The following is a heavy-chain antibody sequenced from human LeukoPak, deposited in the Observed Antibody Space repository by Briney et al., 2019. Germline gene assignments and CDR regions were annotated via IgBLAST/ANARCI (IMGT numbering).Heavy chain of an antibody. Sequence: GGSLRLSCAASGFTFSTYAMTWVRQAPGKGLEWVSTVSGSGATTYYADSVKGRFTISRDNSKNTLYLQMNSLRAEDTALYYCAKDRPYDYDSSGFVAFDIWGQGTMVTVSS. CDR3: AKDRPYDYDSSGFVAFDI. D-gene: IGHD3-22*01. J-gene: IGHJ3*02. V-gene: IGHV3-23*01. CDR2: VSGSGATT. CDR1: GFTFSTYA.